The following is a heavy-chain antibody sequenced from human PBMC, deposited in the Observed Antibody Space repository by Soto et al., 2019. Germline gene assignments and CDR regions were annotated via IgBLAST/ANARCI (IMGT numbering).Heavy chain of an antibody. CDR1: GGSISSGGYS. J-gene: IGHJ5*02. D-gene: IGHD3-10*01. CDR2: IYHSGST. V-gene: IGHV4-30-2*01. Sequence: QLQLHESGSGLVKPSQTLSLTCAVSGGSISSGGYSWSWIRQPPGKGLEWIGYIYHSGSTYYNPSLQSRVTISVDRSQNQFSLKLSSVTAADTAVYYCARVPGPWGQGTLVTVSS. CDR3: ARVPGP.